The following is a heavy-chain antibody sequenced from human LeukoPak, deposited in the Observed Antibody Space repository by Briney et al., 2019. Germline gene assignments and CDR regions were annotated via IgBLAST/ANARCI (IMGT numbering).Heavy chain of an antibody. CDR3: ARHIKSGGSDWFDP. CDR2: IYYSGST. CDR1: GGSISSYY. D-gene: IGHD2-15*01. V-gene: IGHV4-59*08. J-gene: IGHJ5*02. Sequence: SETLSLTCTVSGGSISSYYWSWIRQPPGKGLEWIGYIYYSGSTNYNPSLKSRVTISVDTSKNQLSLKLSSVTAADTAVYYCARHIKSGGSDWFDPWGQGTLVTVSS.